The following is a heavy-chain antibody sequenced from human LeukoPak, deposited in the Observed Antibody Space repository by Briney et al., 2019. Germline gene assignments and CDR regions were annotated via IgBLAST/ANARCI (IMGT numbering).Heavy chain of an antibody. CDR3: AREPLVVGATVDY. CDR2: ISAYKGNT. Sequence: ASVKVSCKASGYIFTNYGITWVRQAPGQGLEWMGWISAYKGNTNYAQKLQGRVTMTTDTSTSTAYMELRNLRSDDTAVCYCAREPLVVGATVDYWGQGTLVTVSS. J-gene: IGHJ4*02. D-gene: IGHD1-26*01. CDR1: GYIFTNYG. V-gene: IGHV1-18*01.